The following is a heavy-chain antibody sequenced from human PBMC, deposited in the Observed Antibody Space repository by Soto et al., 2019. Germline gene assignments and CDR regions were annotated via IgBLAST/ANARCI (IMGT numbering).Heavy chain of an antibody. CDR2: IYYSGST. V-gene: IGHV4-31*03. CDR1: GGSISGGGYY. CDR3: ARAEGYSYGYSFDY. Sequence: SETLSLTCTVSGGSISGGGYYWSWIRQHPGKGLEWIGYIYYSGSTYYNPSLKSRVTISVDTSKNQFSLKLSSVTAADTAVYYCARAEGYSYGYSFDYWGQGTLVTVSS. J-gene: IGHJ4*02. D-gene: IGHD5-18*01.